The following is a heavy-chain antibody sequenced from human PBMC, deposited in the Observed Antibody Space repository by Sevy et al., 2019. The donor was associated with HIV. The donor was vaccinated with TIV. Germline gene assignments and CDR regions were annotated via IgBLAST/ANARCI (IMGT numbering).Heavy chain of an antibody. CDR1: GFTFSSYE. D-gene: IGHD3-22*01. CDR3: ARVDANYDKGFDP. Sequence: GGSLRLSCEASGFTFSSYEMNWVRQAPGKGLEWVSYNISSGTTIKNADSVKGRFTISRDNAKNSPYMQMNSLRAEDTAVYYCARVDANYDKGFDPWGQGTLVTVSS. J-gene: IGHJ5*02. V-gene: IGHV3-48*03. CDR2: NISSGTTI.